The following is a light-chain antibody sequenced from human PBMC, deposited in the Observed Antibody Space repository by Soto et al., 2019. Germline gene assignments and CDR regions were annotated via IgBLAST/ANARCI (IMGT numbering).Light chain of an antibody. CDR2: DAS. V-gene: IGKV3-11*01. CDR1: QSVGRY. CDR3: QQRSDGPST. J-gene: IGKJ4*01. Sequence: PGERATLSCRASQSVGRYFAWYQQKPGQAPRLLIYDASSRATGIPARFSGSGSGTDFTLTISSLEPEDFAVYYCQQRSDGPSTFGGGTRVEIK.